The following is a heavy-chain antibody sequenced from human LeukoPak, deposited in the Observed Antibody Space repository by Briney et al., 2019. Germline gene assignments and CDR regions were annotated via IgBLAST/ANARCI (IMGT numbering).Heavy chain of an antibody. CDR2: IYTTGNT. CDR1: GGSITNGGYY. V-gene: IGHV4-61*02. CDR3: ARERLGGSYYRPVDY. J-gene: IGHJ4*02. Sequence: SETLSLTCTVSGGSITNGGYYWSWIRQPAGKGPEWIGRIYTTGNTNYNPSLKSRVTISLDTSKNQFSLKLSSVSAEDTALYYCARERLGGSYYRPVDYWGQGTLVTVSS. D-gene: IGHD1-26*01.